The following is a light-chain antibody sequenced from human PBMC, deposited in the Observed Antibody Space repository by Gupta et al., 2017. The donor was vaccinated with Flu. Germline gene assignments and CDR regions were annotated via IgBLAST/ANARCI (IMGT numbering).Light chain of an antibody. CDR2: DAS. Sequence: EIVLTPSPVTLSLSPGERATLTCRASQSVSSTYLGWYPHKPGQPPRLIIYDASNRARGIADRFSGRGGGKDFTLTSSRQEDEDFAVYYWQQYSTSPLFGGGTKVEI. V-gene: IGKV3-20*01. J-gene: IGKJ4*01. CDR3: QQYSTSPL. CDR1: QSVSSTY.